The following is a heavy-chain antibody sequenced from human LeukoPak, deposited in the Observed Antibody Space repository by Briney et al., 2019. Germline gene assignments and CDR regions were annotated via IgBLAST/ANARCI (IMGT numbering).Heavy chain of an antibody. V-gene: IGHV5-51*01. J-gene: IGHJ4*02. CDR3: ARRGEAMDPFDY. Sequence: GESLKISCKDSGYSFASYWIGWVRQMPGKGLEWMGIIYPGDSDTRYSPSFQGQVTISADKSINTAYLQWSSLKASDTAIYYCARRGEAMDPFDYWGQGTLVTVSS. D-gene: IGHD5-18*01. CDR2: IYPGDSDT. CDR1: GYSFASYW.